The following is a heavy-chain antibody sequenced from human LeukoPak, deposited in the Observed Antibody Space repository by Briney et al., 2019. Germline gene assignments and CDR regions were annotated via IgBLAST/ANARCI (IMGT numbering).Heavy chain of an antibody. D-gene: IGHD3-22*01. J-gene: IGHJ5*02. V-gene: IGHV1-24*01. CDR2: FDPEDGET. CDR3: ATVGRNYYESSGYYSRKNYNWFDP. CDR1: GYTLTELS. Sequence: ASVTVSCKVSGYTLTELSMHWVRQAPGKGLEWMGGFDPEDGETIYAQKFQGRVTMTEDTSTDTAYLELSSLRSEDTAVYYCATVGRNYYESSGYYSRKNYNWFDPWGQGTLVTVSS.